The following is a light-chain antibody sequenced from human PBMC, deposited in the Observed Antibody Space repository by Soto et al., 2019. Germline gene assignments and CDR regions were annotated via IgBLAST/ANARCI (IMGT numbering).Light chain of an antibody. V-gene: IGKV1-39*01. J-gene: IGKJ4*01. CDR2: AAS. CDR1: QSISNF. Sequence: DIQMTQSPSSLSAALGDRVTFTCRASQSISNFLNWVQHKPGNAPKVLVSAASTLQSGVPRRFSGSESGTEFTLTISRLQAEDSASYDCQQYYNSVLTVGGGTKVEIK. CDR3: QQYYNSVLT.